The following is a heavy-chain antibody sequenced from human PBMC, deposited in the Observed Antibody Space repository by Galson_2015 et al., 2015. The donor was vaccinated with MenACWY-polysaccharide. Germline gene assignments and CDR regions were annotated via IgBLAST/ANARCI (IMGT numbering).Heavy chain of an antibody. Sequence: QSGAEVTKPGESLPISCTGSGYSFPSYWIGWVRQMPGKGLEWMGVIFPGDSDTRYSPSFQGQVTISADKSISTAYLQWSSLKASDTAMYYCARPSYSSSWNPFDYWGQGTLVTVSS. D-gene: IGHD6-13*01. J-gene: IGHJ4*02. CDR1: GYSFPSYW. CDR3: ARPSYSSSWNPFDY. V-gene: IGHV5-51*01. CDR2: IFPGDSDT.